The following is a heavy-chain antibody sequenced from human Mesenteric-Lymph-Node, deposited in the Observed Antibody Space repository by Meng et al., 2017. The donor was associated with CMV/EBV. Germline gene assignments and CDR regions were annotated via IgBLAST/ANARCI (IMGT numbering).Heavy chain of an antibody. J-gene: IGHJ4*02. CDR1: GDSVSSNSAA. CDR2: TYYRSKWYN. Sequence: IYGDSVSSNSAAWNWFRQSPSRGLEWLGRTYYRSKWYNNYALSLKSRISINPDTSKNQFSLQLNSVTPDDTAVYYCAREGSLETLGYWGQGTLVTVSS. V-gene: IGHV6-1*01. CDR3: AREGSLETLGY. D-gene: IGHD1-1*01.